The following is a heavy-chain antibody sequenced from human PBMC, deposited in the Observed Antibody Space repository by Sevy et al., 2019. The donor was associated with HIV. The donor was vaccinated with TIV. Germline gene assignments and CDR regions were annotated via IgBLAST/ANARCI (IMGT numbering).Heavy chain of an antibody. Sequence: GGSLRLSCAVSGFTFSSYAMSWVRQAPGKGLEWVSAISGSGGSTYYADSVKGRFTISRDNSKNTLYLQMNSLRAEDTAVYYCAKEEMGLYCSGGSCPYTGFDPWGQGTLVTVSS. CDR2: ISGSGGST. CDR1: GFTFSSYA. CDR3: AKEEMGLYCSGGSCPYTGFDP. J-gene: IGHJ5*02. V-gene: IGHV3-23*01. D-gene: IGHD2-15*01.